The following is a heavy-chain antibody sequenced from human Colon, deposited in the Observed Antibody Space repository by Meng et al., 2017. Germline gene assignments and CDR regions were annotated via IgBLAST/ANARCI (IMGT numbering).Heavy chain of an antibody. Sequence: GVLKISCAASGFTFSSYAMSWVRQAPGKGLEWVSTVSGSGDNTYYADSVKGRFTIYRDNPKITLYLQMNSLKAEDTAVYYCAKGRGYCSGGSCYSDYWGQGTLVTVSS. CDR1: GFTFSSYA. V-gene: IGHV3-23*01. CDR2: VSGSGDNT. D-gene: IGHD2-15*01. CDR3: AKGRGYCSGGSCYSDY. J-gene: IGHJ4*02.